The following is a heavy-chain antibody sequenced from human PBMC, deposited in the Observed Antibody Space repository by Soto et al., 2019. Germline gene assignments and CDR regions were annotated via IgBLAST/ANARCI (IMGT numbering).Heavy chain of an antibody. V-gene: IGHV4-31*03. CDR1: DGSISSGGYY. Sequence: TLSLTCTVSDGSISSGGYYWSWIRQHPGKGLEWTGYLYYSGSTYSNPSLKSRVTISVDTSKNQFSLKLSSVTAADTAVYYCARGGGYCSGGSCYSRGAPYYYGMDVWGQGTTVTVSS. D-gene: IGHD2-15*01. CDR3: ARGGGYCSGGSCYSRGAPYYYGMDV. CDR2: LYYSGST. J-gene: IGHJ6*02.